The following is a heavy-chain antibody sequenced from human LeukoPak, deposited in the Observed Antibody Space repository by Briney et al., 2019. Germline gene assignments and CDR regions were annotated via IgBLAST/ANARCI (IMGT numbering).Heavy chain of an antibody. J-gene: IGHJ4*02. D-gene: IGHD3-3*01. V-gene: IGHV3-30*02. CDR2: IRYDGSNK. Sequence: GGSLRLSCAASGFTFSSYGMHWVRQAPGKGLEWVAFIRYDGSNKYYADSVKGRFTISRDNSKNTLYLQMNSLRAKDTAVYYCAKQYDFWSGYYFDYWGQGTLVTVSS. CDR1: GFTFSSYG. CDR3: AKQYDFWSGYYFDY.